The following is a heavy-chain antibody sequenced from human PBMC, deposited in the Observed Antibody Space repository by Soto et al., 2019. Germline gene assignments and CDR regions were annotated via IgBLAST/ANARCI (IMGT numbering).Heavy chain of an antibody. CDR1: GFTFSSYA. Sequence: EVQLLESGGGLVKPGGSLRLSCAASGFTFSSYAMSWVRQAPGKGLEWVSAISGSGGSTYYADSVKGRFTISRDNSKNTLYLQMNSLRVEDTAVYYCAKALLLYYYDSSGYMYYFDYWGQGTLVTVSS. CDR2: ISGSGGST. V-gene: IGHV3-23*01. CDR3: AKALLLYYYDSSGYMYYFDY. D-gene: IGHD3-22*01. J-gene: IGHJ4*02.